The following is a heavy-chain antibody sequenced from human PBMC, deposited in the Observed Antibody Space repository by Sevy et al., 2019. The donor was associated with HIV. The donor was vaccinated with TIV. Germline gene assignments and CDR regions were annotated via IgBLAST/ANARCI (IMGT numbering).Heavy chain of an antibody. D-gene: IGHD4-17*01. V-gene: IGHV1-24*01. CDR1: GYTLTELS. Sequence: ASVKVSCKVSGYTLTELSMHWVRQAPGKGLEWMGGFDPEDGETIYAQKFQGRVTMTEDTSKDTAYMELSSLRSEDTAVYYCATGDTTTVTTYFDYWGQGTLVTVSS. CDR3: ATGDTTTVTTYFDY. J-gene: IGHJ4*02. CDR2: FDPEDGET.